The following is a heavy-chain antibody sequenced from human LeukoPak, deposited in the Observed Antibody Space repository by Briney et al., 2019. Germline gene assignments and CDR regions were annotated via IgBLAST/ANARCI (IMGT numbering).Heavy chain of an antibody. Sequence: ASVKVSCEASGYTFTSYYMHWVRQAPGQGLEWMGIINPSGGSTSYAQKFQGRVTMTRDMSTSTVYMELSSLRSEDTAVYYCARDRSDGYMDVWGKGTTVTVSS. CDR2: INPSGGST. V-gene: IGHV1-46*01. CDR3: ARDRSDGYMDV. CDR1: GYTFTSYY. J-gene: IGHJ6*03.